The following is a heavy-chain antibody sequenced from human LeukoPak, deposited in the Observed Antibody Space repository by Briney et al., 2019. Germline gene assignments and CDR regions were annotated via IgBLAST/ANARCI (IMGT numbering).Heavy chain of an antibody. J-gene: IGHJ4*02. CDR1: GGSFSGYY. CDR2: INHSGST. D-gene: IGHD1-26*01. V-gene: IGHV4-34*01. CDR3: ARGFIVGATLPPYYFDY. Sequence: PSETLSLTCAVYGGSFSGYYWSWTRQPPGKGLEWIGEINHSGSTNYDPSLKSRVTISVDTSKNQFSLKLSSVTAADTAVYYCARGFIVGATLPPYYFDYWGQGTLVTVSS.